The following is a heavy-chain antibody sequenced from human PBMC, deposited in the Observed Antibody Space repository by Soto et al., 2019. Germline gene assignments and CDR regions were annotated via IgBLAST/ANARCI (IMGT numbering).Heavy chain of an antibody. V-gene: IGHV4-59*01. J-gene: IGHJ3*02. Sequence: SETLSLTCTVSGDFINNFYWSWIRQSPEKGLEWIGYISYTGATDYNPSLLSRVTISLDKSKNQFSLRLSSVTAADTAVYYCARQIYDSRRIYLDAYDIWGQGTMVTVSS. CDR2: ISYTGAT. CDR1: GDFINNFY. CDR3: ARQIYDSRRIYLDAYDI. D-gene: IGHD3-22*01.